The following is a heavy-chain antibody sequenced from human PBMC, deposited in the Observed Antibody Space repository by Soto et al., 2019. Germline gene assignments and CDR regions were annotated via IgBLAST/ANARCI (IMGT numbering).Heavy chain of an antibody. Sequence: EVQLVESGGGLVKPGGSLSLSCAASGFTFSSYSMNWVRQAPGKGLEWVSSISSSSSYIYYADSVKGRFTISRDNAKNSLYLQMNSLRAEDTAVYYCARDSTYDSSGYYGYYWGQGTLVTVSS. CDR2: ISSSSSYI. CDR1: GFTFSSYS. CDR3: ARDSTYDSSGYYGYY. V-gene: IGHV3-21*01. D-gene: IGHD3-22*01. J-gene: IGHJ4*02.